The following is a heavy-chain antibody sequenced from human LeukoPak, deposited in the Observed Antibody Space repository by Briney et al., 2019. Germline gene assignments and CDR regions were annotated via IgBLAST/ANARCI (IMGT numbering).Heavy chain of an antibody. J-gene: IGHJ4*02. Sequence: ASETLSPTCTVSGGSISSYYWSWIRQPPGKGLEWIGYIDYSGYTNYNPSLKSRVTISVDTSTNQFSLKLNSVTAADTAVYYCARDRALGSGKYYFDFWGQGTPVTVSS. CDR2: IDYSGYT. V-gene: IGHV4-59*01. CDR1: GGSISSYY. CDR3: ARDRALGSGKYYFDF. D-gene: IGHD3-16*01.